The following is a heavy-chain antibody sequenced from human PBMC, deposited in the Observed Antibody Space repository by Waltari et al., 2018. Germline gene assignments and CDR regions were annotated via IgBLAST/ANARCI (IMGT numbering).Heavy chain of an antibody. CDR3: ARGRGSSSWYYFDY. Sequence: QVQLQESGPGLVKPSETLSLTCTVSGGSISSHYWSWIRQPPGKGLEWIGEINHSGSTNYNPSLKSRVTISVDTSKNQFSLKLSSVTAADTAVYYCARGRGSSSWYYFDYWGQGTLVTVSS. D-gene: IGHD6-13*01. V-gene: IGHV4-59*11. CDR2: INHSGST. J-gene: IGHJ4*02. CDR1: GGSISSHY.